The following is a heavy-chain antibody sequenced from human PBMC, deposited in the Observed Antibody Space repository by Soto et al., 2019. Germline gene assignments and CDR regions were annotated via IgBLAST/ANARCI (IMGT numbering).Heavy chain of an antibody. V-gene: IGHV3-21*01. Sequence: EVQVVESGGGLVKPGGSLRLSCVFSGFTFSTYTMSWVRQAPGKGLEWVSSINGRSNYVYYADSVKGRFTISRDNAKNSLYLQMNRLRAEDTAIYYCAREDGVVGSSSAFDHWGLGTLVTVSS. D-gene: IGHD1-26*01. J-gene: IGHJ4*02. CDR2: INGRSNYV. CDR1: GFTFSTYT. CDR3: AREDGVVGSSSAFDH.